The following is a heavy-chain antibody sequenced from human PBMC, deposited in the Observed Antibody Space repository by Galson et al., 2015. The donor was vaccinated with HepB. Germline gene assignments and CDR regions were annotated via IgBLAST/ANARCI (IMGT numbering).Heavy chain of an antibody. CDR3: TTPLIVGATSYFDY. D-gene: IGHD1-26*01. Sequence: SLRLSCAASGFTFSNAWMSWVRQAPGKGLEWVGRIKSKTDGGTTDYAAPVKGRFTISRDDSKNTLYLQMNSLKTEDTAVYYCTTPLIVGATSYFDYWGQGTLVTVSS. J-gene: IGHJ4*02. CDR1: GFTFSNAW. V-gene: IGHV3-15*01. CDR2: IKSKTDGGTT.